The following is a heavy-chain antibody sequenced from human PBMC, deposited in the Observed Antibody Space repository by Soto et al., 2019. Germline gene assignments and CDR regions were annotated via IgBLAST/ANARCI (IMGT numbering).Heavy chain of an antibody. CDR1: GFSLANYP. V-gene: IGHV3-48*02. CDR3: AKGPHTNVGWPYYFES. D-gene: IGHD6-19*01. J-gene: IGHJ4*02. Sequence: GGSLRLSCVASGFSLANYPMNWVRQTPGKGLEWISYSSPRGDTIYYADSVEGRFTISRDNARNSLSLHMSSLRDEDSALYYCAKGPHTNVGWPYYFESWGQGVPVTSPQ. CDR2: SSPRGDTI.